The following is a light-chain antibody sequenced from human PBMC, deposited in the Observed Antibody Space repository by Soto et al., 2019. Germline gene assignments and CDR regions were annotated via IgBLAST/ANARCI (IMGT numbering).Light chain of an antibody. Sequence: DIQMTQSPSSLSASVGDRATITCRASQGISRWVARYQQKPEKAPKSLIYAPSSLQSGVPSGFSGSGAGTDFSLTISSRVPDDFAAYYCQKYNSYPLFTFGPGTKVDIK. V-gene: IGKV1D-16*01. J-gene: IGKJ3*01. CDR3: QKYNSYPLFT. CDR1: QGISRW. CDR2: APS.